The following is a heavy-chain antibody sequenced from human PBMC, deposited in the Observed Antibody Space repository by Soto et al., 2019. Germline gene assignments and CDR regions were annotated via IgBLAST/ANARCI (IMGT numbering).Heavy chain of an antibody. J-gene: IGHJ4*02. D-gene: IGHD6-19*01. V-gene: IGHV3-30*18. CDR1: GFTFSSYG. CDR3: AKDDKGRIAVSGLDY. CDR2: ISYDGRNK. Sequence: QVQLVESGGGVVQPGRSLRLSCAASGFTFSSYGMHWVRQAPGKGLEWVAVISYDGRNKYYADSVKGRFTISRDNSKNTLYLQMNSLRADDTAVYYCAKDDKGRIAVSGLDYWGQGTLVTVFS.